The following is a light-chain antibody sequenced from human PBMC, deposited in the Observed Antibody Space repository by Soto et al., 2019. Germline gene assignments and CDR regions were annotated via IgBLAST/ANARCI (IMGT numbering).Light chain of an antibody. J-gene: IGLJ2*01. CDR1: SGHSSYA. CDR3: QTWGTGIQV. CDR2: LNSDGSH. V-gene: IGLV4-69*01. Sequence: QSVLTQSPSASASLGASVKLTCTLSSGHSSYAIAWHQQQPEKGPRYLMKLNSDGSHSKGDGIPDRFSGSSSGAERYLTISRLQSEDEADYYCQTWGTGIQVFGGGTQLTVL.